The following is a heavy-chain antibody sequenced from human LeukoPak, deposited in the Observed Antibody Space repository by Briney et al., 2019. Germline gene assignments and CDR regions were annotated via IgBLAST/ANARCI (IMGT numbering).Heavy chain of an antibody. Sequence: PGGSLRLSCAPSGFTSSIYAMSWVRESPGKGLEWVTGLCGSCDTPYHADSVKAGFNIPRDNSKNTLYPHMNCLRAGDRALFYCANGWRGSVARYGEYWGQRTLGTASS. CDR1: GFTSSIYA. J-gene: IGHJ4*02. CDR2: LCGSCDTP. V-gene: IGHV3-23*01. CDR3: ANGWRGSVARYGEY. D-gene: IGHD3-10*01.